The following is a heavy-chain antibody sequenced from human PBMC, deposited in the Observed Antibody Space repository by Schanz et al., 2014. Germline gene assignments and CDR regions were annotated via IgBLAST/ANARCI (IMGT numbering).Heavy chain of an antibody. J-gene: IGHJ6*02. V-gene: IGHV1-69*02. CDR3: ARAKRFGDMDV. CDR2: FIPILDVG. Sequence: QVQLVQSGAEVKKPGSSVKVSCKASRSTFSSYTISWVRQARGQGLEWVGRFIPILDVGNYAQQFQGRVTLTTDTSTSTAYMELRNLRSDDTAVYYCARAKRFGDMDVWGQGTTVNVSS. D-gene: IGHD3-10*01. CDR1: RSTFSSYT.